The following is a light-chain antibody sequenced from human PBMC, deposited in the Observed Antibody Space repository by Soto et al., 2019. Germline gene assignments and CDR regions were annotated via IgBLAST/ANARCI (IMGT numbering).Light chain of an antibody. J-gene: IGKJ4*01. CDR3: QQYGSSPLT. CDR2: GAS. CDR1: QSVSSSY. V-gene: IGKV3-20*01. Sequence: EIVXTRSPGTLSLSPGERATLSCRASQSVSSSYLAWYQQRPGQAPRLLIYGASSRATGIPDRFSGSGSGTDFTLTISRLEPEDFAVYYCQQYGSSPLTFGGGTKVDIK.